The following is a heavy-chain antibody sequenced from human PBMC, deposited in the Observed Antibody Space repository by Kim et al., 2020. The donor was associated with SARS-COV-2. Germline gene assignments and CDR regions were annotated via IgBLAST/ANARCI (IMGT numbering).Heavy chain of an antibody. J-gene: IGHJ4*02. D-gene: IGHD5-12*01. CDR2: RGPT. CDR3: ARGATYDY. V-gene: IGHV4-59*09. Sequence: RGPTTHPPSLNAQVTISVDTSKNQFSLKLSSVTAADTAVYYCARGATYDYWGQGTLVTVSS.